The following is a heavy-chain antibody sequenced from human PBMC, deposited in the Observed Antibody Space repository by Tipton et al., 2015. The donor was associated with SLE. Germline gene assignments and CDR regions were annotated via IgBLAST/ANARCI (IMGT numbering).Heavy chain of an antibody. J-gene: IGHJ3*02. D-gene: IGHD3-3*01. CDR3: ARDLNYDFWSGLDAFDI. CDR2: IYHSGST. V-gene: IGHV4-59*11. Sequence: LRLSCTVSGGSISSHYWSWIRQPPGKGLEWIGSIYHSGSTYYNPSLKSRVTISVDTSKNQFSLKLSSVTAADTAVYYCARDLNYDFWSGLDAFDIWGQGTMVTVSS. CDR1: GGSISSHY.